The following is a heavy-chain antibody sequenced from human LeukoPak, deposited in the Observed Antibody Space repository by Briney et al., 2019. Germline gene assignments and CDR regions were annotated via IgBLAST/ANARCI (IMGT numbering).Heavy chain of an antibody. Sequence: GGSLRLSCAASGFTFSSYGMHWVRQAPGKGLEWVAFIRYDGSNKYYADSVKGRFTISRDNSKNTLYLQMNSLRAEDTAVYYCANFPLRDLYFSHDYWGQGTLVTVSS. CDR3: ANFPLRDLYFSHDY. J-gene: IGHJ4*02. CDR2: IRYDGSNK. D-gene: IGHD2-2*02. V-gene: IGHV3-30*02. CDR1: GFTFSSYG.